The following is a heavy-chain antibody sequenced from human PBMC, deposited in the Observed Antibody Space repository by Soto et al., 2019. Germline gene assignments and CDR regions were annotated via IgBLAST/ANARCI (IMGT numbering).Heavy chain of an antibody. CDR1: GFTFSNYV. Sequence: GGSLRLSCAASGFTFSNYVMSWVRQAPGRGLEWVSSISGSGGTPYYEDSVEGRFIISRDSSRDTLLLQMYSLRGEDTAMYFCAKGLYDNSGYYFTNWGQGTLVTVSS. D-gene: IGHD3-22*01. V-gene: IGHV3-23*01. CDR3: AKGLYDNSGYYFTN. CDR2: ISGSGGTP. J-gene: IGHJ4*02.